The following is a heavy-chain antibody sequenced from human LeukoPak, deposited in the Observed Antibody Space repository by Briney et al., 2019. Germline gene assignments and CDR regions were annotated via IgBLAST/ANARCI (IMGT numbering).Heavy chain of an antibody. CDR3: ASSKDHYCRY. Sequence: AGSLSLSCAASGFTFSDSWMTWVRQTPGKGLQWVASIHQDAGEKQYLDSVRGRFTISRDNAKSSLYLQMNSLTVDDTGIYYCASSKDHYCRYWGQGTLVTVSS. CDR2: IHQDAGEK. J-gene: IGHJ4*02. CDR1: GFTFSDSW. V-gene: IGHV3-7*05.